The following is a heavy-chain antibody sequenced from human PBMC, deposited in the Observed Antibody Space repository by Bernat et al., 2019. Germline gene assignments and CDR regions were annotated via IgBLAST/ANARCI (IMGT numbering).Heavy chain of an antibody. D-gene: IGHD3-10*01. CDR3: AREAGHYYGSGTPVYYGMDV. V-gene: IGHV3-33*01. CDR2: IWYDGSNK. J-gene: IGHJ6*02. Sequence: QVQLVESGGGVVQPGRSLRLSCAASGFTFSIYAMHWVRQAPGMGLEWVAVIWYDGSNKYYADSVKGRFTISRDNSKNTLYLQMNSLRAEDTAVYYCAREAGHYYGSGTPVYYGMDVWGQGTTVTVSS. CDR1: GFTFSIYA.